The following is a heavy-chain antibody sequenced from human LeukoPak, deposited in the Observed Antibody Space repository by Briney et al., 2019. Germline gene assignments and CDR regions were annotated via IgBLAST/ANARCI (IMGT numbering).Heavy chain of an antibody. CDR3: ARVGRGYYDGSGYYGP. D-gene: IGHD3-22*01. V-gene: IGHV1-18*01. Sequence: GASVKVSCKASGYTFTSYGISWVRQAPGQGLEWMGWISAYNGNTNYAQKFQGRVTMTTDTSTSTAYMELRSLRSDDTAVYYCARVGRGYYDGSGYYGPWGQGTLVTVSS. CDR1: GYTFTSYG. J-gene: IGHJ5*02. CDR2: ISAYNGNT.